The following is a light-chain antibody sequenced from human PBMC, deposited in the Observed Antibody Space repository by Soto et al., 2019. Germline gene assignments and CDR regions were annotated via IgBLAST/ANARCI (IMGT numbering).Light chain of an antibody. CDR3: ATWDESLDGPV. CDR2: SND. Sequence: QSVLTQPPSATGTPGQTVTVSCSGRGSGIGGNTVSWYQQLPGTAPRLLIHSNDRRPSGVPDRFSGSKSGASASLAISGLQSEDEADYYCATWDESLDGPVFGGGTKLTVL. V-gene: IGLV1-44*01. J-gene: IGLJ3*02. CDR1: GSGIGGNT.